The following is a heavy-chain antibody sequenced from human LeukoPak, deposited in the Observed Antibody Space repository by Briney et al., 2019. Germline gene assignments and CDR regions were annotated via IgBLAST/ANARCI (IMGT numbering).Heavy chain of an antibody. CDR3: ARGAYGDYHFDY. D-gene: IGHD4-17*01. Sequence: GGSLRLSCAAAGLTFSNYGMHWVRQAPGKGLQWVAYIRYDGRNKYSADSVKGRFTIYRDNSKSTLYLQMNSLRPEDTAVYYCARGAYGDYHFDYWGQGTLVTVSS. V-gene: IGHV3-30*02. J-gene: IGHJ4*02. CDR1: GLTFSNYG. CDR2: IRYDGRNK.